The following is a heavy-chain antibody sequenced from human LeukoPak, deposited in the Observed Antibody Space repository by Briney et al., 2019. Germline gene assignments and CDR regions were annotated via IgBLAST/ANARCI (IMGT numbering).Heavy chain of an antibody. V-gene: IGHV3-15*01. Sequence: GGSLRLSCAASGFTFSNVWMSWVRRAPGKGRECVGRNKSKTDGGTTDYAAPVKGRFTISRDDSKNTLYLQMNSLKTEDTAVYYCTTDYGGYYDYWGQGTLVTVSS. CDR1: GFTFSNVW. CDR2: NKSKTDGGTT. J-gene: IGHJ4*02. CDR3: TTDYGGYYDY. D-gene: IGHD3-22*01.